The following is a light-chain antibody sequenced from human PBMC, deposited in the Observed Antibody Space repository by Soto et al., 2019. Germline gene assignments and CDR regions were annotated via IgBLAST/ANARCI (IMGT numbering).Light chain of an antibody. V-gene: IGKV3-11*01. CDR3: QLRSNWPPTWT. CDR1: QSISNY. Sequence: EIVLTQFPATLSLSPGERATLSCRASQSISNYLAWYQHKPGQAPRLLIYDASSRATGIPARFGGSGSGTDFTLTISSLEPEDFAVYFCQLRSNWPPTWTFGQGTKVEVK. CDR2: DAS. J-gene: IGKJ1*01.